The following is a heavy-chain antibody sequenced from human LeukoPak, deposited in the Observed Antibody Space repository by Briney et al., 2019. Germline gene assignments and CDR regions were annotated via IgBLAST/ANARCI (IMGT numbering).Heavy chain of an antibody. V-gene: IGHV3-30-3*01. J-gene: IGHJ6*02. CDR3: ARDEYYGSGNYYYYYYGIDV. Sequence: GRSLRLSCAASGFTFSSYAMHWVRQAPGKGLEWVAVISYDGSNKYYADSVKGRFTISRDNSKNTLYLQMNSLRAEDTAVYYCARDEYYGSGNYYYYYYGIDVWGQGTTVTVSS. CDR1: GFTFSSYA. CDR2: ISYDGSNK. D-gene: IGHD3-10*01.